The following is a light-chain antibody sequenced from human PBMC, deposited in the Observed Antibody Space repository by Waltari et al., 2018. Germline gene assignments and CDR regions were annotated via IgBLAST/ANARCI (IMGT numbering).Light chain of an antibody. CDR1: HSGSSN. V-gene: IGKV3-15*01. Sequence: IIMTPAPVPPSASAGKRATQYCSATHSGSSNLAWYQQRPGQAPRLLIYGGSTMATGIPARFSGSGSGTEFTLTISSLQSEDFAVYHCQQYNSSPRVTFGPGTKLDIK. J-gene: IGKJ3*01. CDR3: QQYNSSPRVT. CDR2: GGS.